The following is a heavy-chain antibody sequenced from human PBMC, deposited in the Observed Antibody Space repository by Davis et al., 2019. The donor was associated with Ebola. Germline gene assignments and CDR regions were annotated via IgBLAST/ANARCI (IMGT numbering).Heavy chain of an antibody. CDR3: AKGGSGWPSDYSYGLGV. D-gene: IGHD6-19*01. CDR2: ITSSGGST. Sequence: GESLKISCAASGFTFSSYAMTWARQAPGKGLEWVSAITSSGGSTYYADSVKGQFTISRDNSKNTLYLQMNSLRVDDTAVYYCAKGGSGWPSDYSYGLGVWGKGTTVTVSS. V-gene: IGHV3-23*01. CDR1: GFTFSSYA. J-gene: IGHJ6*04.